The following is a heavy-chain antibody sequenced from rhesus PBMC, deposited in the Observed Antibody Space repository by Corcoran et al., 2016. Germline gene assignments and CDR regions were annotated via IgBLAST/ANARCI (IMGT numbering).Heavy chain of an antibody. Sequence: EVQLVETGGGLVQPGGSLKLSCAASGFTFSSYGMSWVRQAPGKGLEWVSAINSGGGSTYYADSVKGRFTISRDNSKNSLSLQMNSLRAADTAVYYCANNRGYFDYWGQGVLVTVSS. CDR3: ANNRGYFDY. V-gene: IGHV3S5*01. CDR2: INSGGGST. CDR1: GFTFSSYG. J-gene: IGHJ4*01.